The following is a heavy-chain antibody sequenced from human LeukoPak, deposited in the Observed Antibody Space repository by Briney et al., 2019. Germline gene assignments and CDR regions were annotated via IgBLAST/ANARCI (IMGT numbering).Heavy chain of an antibody. Sequence: GRSLRLSCAASGFTFSCYAMRWVRQAPGKGLEWVAVISYDGSNKYYADSVKGRFTISRDNSKNTLYLQMNSLRAEDTAVYYCAREGGDYGDYLGYWGQGTLVTVSS. D-gene: IGHD4-17*01. CDR3: AREGGDYGDYLGY. CDR1: GFTFSCYA. CDR2: ISYDGSNK. J-gene: IGHJ4*02. V-gene: IGHV3-30-3*01.